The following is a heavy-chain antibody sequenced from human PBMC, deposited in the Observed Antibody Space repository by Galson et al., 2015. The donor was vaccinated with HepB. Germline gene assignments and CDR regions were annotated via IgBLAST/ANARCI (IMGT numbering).Heavy chain of an antibody. J-gene: IGHJ4*02. CDR3: TTLNIVVVPAANEYYFDY. Sequence: SLRLPCAASGFTFSNAWMNWVRQAPGKGLEWVGRIKSKTDGGTTDYAAPVKGRFTISRDDSKNTLYLQMNSLKTEDTAVYYCTTLNIVVVPAANEYYFDYWGQGTLVTVSS. CDR2: IKSKTDGGTT. D-gene: IGHD2-2*01. V-gene: IGHV3-15*07. CDR1: GFTFSNAW.